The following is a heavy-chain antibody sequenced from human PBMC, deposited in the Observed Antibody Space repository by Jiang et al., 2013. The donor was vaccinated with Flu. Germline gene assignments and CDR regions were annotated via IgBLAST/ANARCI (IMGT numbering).Heavy chain of an antibody. D-gene: IGHD6-19*01. J-gene: IGHJ6*02. Sequence: SGGSVSSGSYYWSWIRQPPGKGLEWIGYIYYSGSTNYNPSLKSRVTISVDTSKNQFSLKLSSVTAADTAVYYCARVIAVAGSFYGMDVWGQGTTVTVSS. CDR2: IYYSGST. CDR3: ARVIAVAGSFYGMDV. V-gene: IGHV4-61*01. CDR1: GGSVSSGSYY.